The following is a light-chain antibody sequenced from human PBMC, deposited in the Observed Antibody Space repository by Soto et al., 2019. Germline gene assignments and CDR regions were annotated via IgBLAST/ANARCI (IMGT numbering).Light chain of an antibody. Sequence: EIVLTQSPATLSLSPGERATLSCRASQSVSSYLAWYQQKPGQAPRLLIYDTSIRASGIPARFSGSGSGTDFTLTISSLDPEDFAVYYCQQYNYWPPITFGQGTRLEIK. V-gene: IGKV3-11*01. CDR2: DTS. CDR3: QQYNYWPPIT. J-gene: IGKJ5*01. CDR1: QSVSSY.